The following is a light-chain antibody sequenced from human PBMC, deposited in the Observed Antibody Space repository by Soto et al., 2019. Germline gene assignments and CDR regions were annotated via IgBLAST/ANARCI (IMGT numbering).Light chain of an antibody. Sequence: QSALTQPPSVSGSPGQSVTISCTGTSSDVGSYNRVSWYQQPPGTAPKLIIYEVSNRPSGVPDRFFGSKSGNTASLTISGLQAEDEADYYGSSFTSSNTWVFGGGTQLTVL. CDR3: SSFTSSNTWV. CDR2: EVS. J-gene: IGLJ3*02. CDR1: SSDVGSYNR. V-gene: IGLV2-18*02.